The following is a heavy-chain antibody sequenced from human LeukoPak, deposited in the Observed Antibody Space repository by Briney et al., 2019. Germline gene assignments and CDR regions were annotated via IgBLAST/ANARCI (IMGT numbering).Heavy chain of an antibody. Sequence: NTSETLSLTCAVYGGSFSGYYWSWIRQPPGKGLEWIGEINHSGSTNYNPSLKSRVTISVDTSKNQFSLKLSSVTAADTAVYYCARRGSSGYYHWGQGTLVTVSS. CDR3: ARRGSSGYYH. D-gene: IGHD3-22*01. J-gene: IGHJ4*02. CDR1: GGSFSGYY. CDR2: INHSGST. V-gene: IGHV4-34*01.